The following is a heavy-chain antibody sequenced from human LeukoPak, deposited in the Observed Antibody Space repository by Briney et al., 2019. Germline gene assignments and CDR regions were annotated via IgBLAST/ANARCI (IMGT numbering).Heavy chain of an antibody. CDR2: ISSSSSYI. V-gene: IGHV3-21*01. CDR3: AKDQGYEEAMTRGYFDY. CDR1: GFTFSSYS. Sequence: PGGSLRLSCAASGFTFSSYSMNWVRQAPGKGLEWVSSISSSSSYIYYADSVKGRFTISRDNSKNTLFLQMNSLRAEDTAVYYCAKDQGYEEAMTRGYFDYWGQGTLVTVSS. J-gene: IGHJ4*02. D-gene: IGHD2-2*01.